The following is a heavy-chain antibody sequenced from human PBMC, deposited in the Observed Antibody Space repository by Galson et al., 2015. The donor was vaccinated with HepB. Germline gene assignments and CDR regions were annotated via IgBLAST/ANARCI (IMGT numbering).Heavy chain of an antibody. V-gene: IGHV5-10-1*01. CDR2: IDPSDSYT. D-gene: IGHD6-13*01. J-gene: IGHJ2*01. CDR1: GYSFTSYW. Sequence: QSGAEVKKPGESLRISCKGSGYSFTSYWISWVRQMPGKGLEWMGRIDPSDSYTNYSPSFQGHVTISADKSISTAYLQWSSLKASDTAMYYCAITAAAAGTVWYFDLWGRGTLVTVSS. CDR3: AITAAAAGTVWYFDL.